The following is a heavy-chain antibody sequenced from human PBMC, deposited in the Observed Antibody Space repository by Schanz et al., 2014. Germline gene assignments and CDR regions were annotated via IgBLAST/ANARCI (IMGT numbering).Heavy chain of an antibody. Sequence: QVQLVQSGAEVKKPGSSMKVSCKASGGTFNSYTINWVRQAPGQGLEWMGRINGYNGHTLYAQKFQGRVTMTTDTSTSTSYMELTSLRFDDTAVYYCARGGGPEDVFDIWGQGTILTVSS. V-gene: IGHV1-18*01. D-gene: IGHD5-12*01. CDR1: GGTFNSYT. CDR2: INGYNGHT. CDR3: ARGGGPEDVFDI. J-gene: IGHJ3*02.